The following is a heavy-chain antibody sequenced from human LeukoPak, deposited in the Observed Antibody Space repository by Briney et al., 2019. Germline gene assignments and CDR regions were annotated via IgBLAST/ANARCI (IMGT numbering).Heavy chain of an antibody. D-gene: IGHD3-3*01. J-gene: IGHJ4*02. CDR1: GGSFSGYY. CDR2: INHSGST. V-gene: IGHV4-34*01. Sequence: PSETLSLTCAVYGGSFSGYYWSWIRQPPGKGLEWIGEINHSGSTNYNPSLKSRVTIPVDTANNQFSLKLSTVTAADTAVYYCARGSTIFGFWGQGTLVTVSS. CDR3: ARGSTIFGF.